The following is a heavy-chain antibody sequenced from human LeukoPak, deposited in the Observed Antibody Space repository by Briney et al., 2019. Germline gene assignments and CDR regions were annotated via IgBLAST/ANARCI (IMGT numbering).Heavy chain of an antibody. CDR1: GGSFSGYY. CDR3: ARVAQGKAVAGFDY. CDR2: INHSGST. V-gene: IGHV4-34*01. D-gene: IGHD6-19*01. Sequence: KPSETLSLTCAVYGGSFSGYYWSWIRQPPGKGLEWIGEINHSGSTNYNPSLKSRVTISVDTPKNQFSLKLSSVTAADTAVYYCARVAQGKAVAGFDYWGQGTLVTVPS. J-gene: IGHJ4*02.